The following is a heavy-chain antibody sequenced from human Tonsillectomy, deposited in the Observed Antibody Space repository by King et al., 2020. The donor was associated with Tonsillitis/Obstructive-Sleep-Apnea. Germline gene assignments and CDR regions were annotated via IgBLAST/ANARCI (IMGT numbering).Heavy chain of an antibody. CDR2: INPNSGGT. CDR3: ARGDYGGNRGWYFDL. J-gene: IGHJ2*01. D-gene: IGHD4-23*01. CDR1: GYTFTGYY. V-gene: IGHV1-2*04. Sequence: QLVQSGAEVKKPGASVKVSCKASGYTFTGYYMHWVRQAPGQGLEWMGWINPNSGGTNYAQKFQCWVTMTRDTSISTAYMELSRLRSDDTAVYYWARGDYGGNRGWYFDLWGRGTLVTVSS.